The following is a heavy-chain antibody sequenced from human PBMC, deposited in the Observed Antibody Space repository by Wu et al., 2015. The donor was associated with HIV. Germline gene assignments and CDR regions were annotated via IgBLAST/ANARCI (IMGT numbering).Heavy chain of an antibody. V-gene: IGHV1-69*05. CDR2: IIPIFGTA. D-gene: IGHD2-2*01. J-gene: IGHJ3*02. Sequence: RQAPGQGLEWMGGIIPIFGTANYAQKFQGRVTITTDESTSTAYMELSSLRSEDTAVYYCARVYCSSTSCPKTDDAFDIWGQGTMVTVSS. CDR3: ARVYCSSTSCPKTDDAFDI.